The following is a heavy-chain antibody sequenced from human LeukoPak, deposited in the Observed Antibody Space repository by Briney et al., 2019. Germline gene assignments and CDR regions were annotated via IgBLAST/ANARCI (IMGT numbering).Heavy chain of an antibody. Sequence: GGSLRLSCAASGFTFTSYSMNWVRQAPGKGLEWVSYIRSSSSSIYYADSVKGRFTISRDNSKNTLYLQMNSLRAEDTAVYYCAKDPYSSGWRNWFDPWGQGTLVTVSS. V-gene: IGHV3-48*01. CDR3: AKDPYSSGWRNWFDP. D-gene: IGHD6-19*01. J-gene: IGHJ5*02. CDR1: GFTFTSYS. CDR2: IRSSSSSI.